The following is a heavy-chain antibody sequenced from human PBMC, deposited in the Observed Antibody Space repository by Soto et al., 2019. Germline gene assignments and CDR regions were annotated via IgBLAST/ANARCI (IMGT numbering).Heavy chain of an antibody. D-gene: IGHD5-18*01. CDR3: ASGIQLWLRRINNGYSG. Sequence: QVQLVQSGAEVKKPESSVKVSCMPPGGTFRTYAIRWVRQAPGQGLEWMGGIIPMFGTANYAQRFQDRVTITADESTNTVYMELSSLRSEDTAVYFCASGIQLWLRRINNGYSGWGQGTLVTVSS. J-gene: IGHJ4*02. CDR1: GGTFRTYA. CDR2: IIPMFGTA. V-gene: IGHV1-69*12.